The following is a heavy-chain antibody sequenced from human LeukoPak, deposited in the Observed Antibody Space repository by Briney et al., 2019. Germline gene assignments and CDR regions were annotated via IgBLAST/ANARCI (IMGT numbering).Heavy chain of an antibody. CDR1: GVSISSSSYY. CDR3: AHRAYYYGSGSYDY. Sequence: TLSLTCTVSGVSISSSSYYWGWIRQPPGKGLEWLALIYWDDDKRYSPSLKSRLTITKDTSKNQVVLTMTNMDPVDTATYYCAHRAYYYGSGSYDYWGQGTLVTVSS. CDR2: IYWDDDK. D-gene: IGHD3-10*01. V-gene: IGHV2-5*02. J-gene: IGHJ4*02.